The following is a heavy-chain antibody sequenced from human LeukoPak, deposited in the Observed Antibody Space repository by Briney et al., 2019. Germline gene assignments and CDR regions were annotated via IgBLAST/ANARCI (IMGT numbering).Heavy chain of an antibody. V-gene: IGHV3-23*01. D-gene: IGHD3-3*01. CDR3: ARDSPPLLRFLEWLFDY. J-gene: IGHJ4*02. CDR1: GFTFSSYA. Sequence: PGGSLRLSCAASGFTFSSYAMSWVRQAPGKGLEWVSAISGSGGSTYYADSVKGRFTISRDNSKNTLYLQMNSLRAEDTAVYYCARDSPPLLRFLEWLFDYWGQGTLVTVSS. CDR2: ISGSGGST.